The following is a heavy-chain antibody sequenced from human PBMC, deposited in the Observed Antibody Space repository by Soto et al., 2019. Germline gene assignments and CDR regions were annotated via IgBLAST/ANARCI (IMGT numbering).Heavy chain of an antibody. CDR3: ARVWNGGSELELRSHSDY. D-gene: IGHD1-7*01. Sequence: GASVKVSCKASGYTFTSYGISWVRQAPGQGLEWMGWISAYNGNTNYAQKLQGRVTMTTDTTTSAAYMELRSLRSDDTAVYYCARVWNGGSELELRSHSDYWGQGTLVTVSS. J-gene: IGHJ4*02. V-gene: IGHV1-18*01. CDR2: ISAYNGNT. CDR1: GYTFTSYG.